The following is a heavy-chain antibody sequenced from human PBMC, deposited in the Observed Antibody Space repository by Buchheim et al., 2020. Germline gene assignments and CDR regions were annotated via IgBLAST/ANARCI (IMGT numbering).Heavy chain of an antibody. V-gene: IGHV3-23*04. CDR2: ISGSGGST. D-gene: IGHD6-6*01. CDR3: AKGEGSIAARGYYYGMDV. CDR1: GFTFSSYA. Sequence: EVQLVESGGGLVQPGGSLRLSCAASGFTFSSYAMSWVRQAPGKGLEWVSAISGSGGSTYYTDSVKGRFTISSDNSKNTLYLQMNSLRAEDTAVYYCAKGEGSIAARGYYYGMDVWGQGTT. J-gene: IGHJ6*02.